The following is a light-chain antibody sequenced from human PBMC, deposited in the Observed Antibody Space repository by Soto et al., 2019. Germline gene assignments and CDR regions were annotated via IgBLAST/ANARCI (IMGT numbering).Light chain of an antibody. J-gene: IGLJ1*01. CDR2: DVS. CDR3: SSYRSSSTGV. CDR1: RSDVGGYNF. V-gene: IGLV2-14*01. Sequence: QSALTQPASVSGSPGQSITISCTGTRSDVGGYNFVSWYQQHPGKAPKLMIYDVSNRPSGVSNRFSGSKSGTTASLTISGLQAEDEADYYCSSYRSSSTGVFGTGTKVTVL.